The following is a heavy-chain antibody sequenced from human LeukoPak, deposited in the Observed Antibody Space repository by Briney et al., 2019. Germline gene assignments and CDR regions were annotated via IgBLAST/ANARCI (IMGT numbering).Heavy chain of an antibody. Sequence: SETLSLTCTVSGGSISSGGYYWSWIRQHPGKGLEWIGYIYYSGSTYYNPSLKSRVTISVDTSKNQFSLKLSSVTAADTAVYYCARCSGGSFDIWGQGTMVTVSS. CDR1: GGSISSGGYY. CDR2: IYYSGST. J-gene: IGHJ3*02. D-gene: IGHD2-15*01. V-gene: IGHV4-31*03. CDR3: ARCSGGSFDI.